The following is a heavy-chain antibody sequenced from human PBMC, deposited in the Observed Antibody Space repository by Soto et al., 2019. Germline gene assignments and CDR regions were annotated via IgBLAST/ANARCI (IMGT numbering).Heavy chain of an antibody. V-gene: IGHV3-11*01. CDR1: GFTLSDYY. J-gene: IGHJ4*02. CDR3: ARGRWYYCFDC. Sequence: QVQLVESGGGLVKPGGSLTLSCVGSGFTLSDYYMSWIRQAPGKGLEWVSYIGQTGSPIFYADSVKGRFTISRDNAKNSLYLQMNSLRAEDTALYSCARGRWYYCFDCWGQGTLVTVSS. D-gene: IGHD6-13*01. CDR2: IGQTGSPI.